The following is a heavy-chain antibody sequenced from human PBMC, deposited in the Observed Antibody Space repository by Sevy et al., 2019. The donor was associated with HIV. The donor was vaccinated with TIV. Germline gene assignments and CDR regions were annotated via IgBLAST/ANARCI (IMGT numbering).Heavy chain of an antibody. CDR3: ARWGNSSGIDY. CDR1: GFYFG. J-gene: IGHJ4*02. CDR2: IWYDGINK. D-gene: IGHD3-22*01. Sequence: GGSLRLSCTASGFYFGIHWVRQAPGKGLEWVAVIWYDGINKDYADSVKGRFTISRDNSKNTVFLQMNSLRAEDTGMYYCARWGNSSGIDYWGQGTLVTVSS. V-gene: IGHV3-33*01.